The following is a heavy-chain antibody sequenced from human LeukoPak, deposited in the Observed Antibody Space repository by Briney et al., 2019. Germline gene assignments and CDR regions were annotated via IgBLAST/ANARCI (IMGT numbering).Heavy chain of an antibody. D-gene: IGHD3-22*01. CDR1: GYRFTSHW. CDR2: IYPADSDT. Sequence: GESLKISCKGSGYRFTSHWIAWVRQMPGKGLEWMGIIYPADSDTRYSPSFQGQVIISADKSISTAYLQWSSLKASDTAMYYCAGRGRDSNGYLNYFDYWGQGALVTVSS. J-gene: IGHJ4*02. V-gene: IGHV5-51*01. CDR3: AGRGRDSNGYLNYFDY.